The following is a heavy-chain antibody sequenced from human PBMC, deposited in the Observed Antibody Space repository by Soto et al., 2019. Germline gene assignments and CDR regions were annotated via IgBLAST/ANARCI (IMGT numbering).Heavy chain of an antibody. Sequence: GGSLRLSCAASGFTFSSYAMSWVRQAPGKGLEWVSAISGSGGSTYYADSVKGRFTISRDNSKNTLYLQMNSLRAEDTAVYYCAKEPYRTWGARGYFDYWGQGTLVTVSS. CDR1: GFTFSSYA. D-gene: IGHD3-16*01. V-gene: IGHV3-23*01. CDR3: AKEPYRTWGARGYFDY. J-gene: IGHJ4*02. CDR2: ISGSGGST.